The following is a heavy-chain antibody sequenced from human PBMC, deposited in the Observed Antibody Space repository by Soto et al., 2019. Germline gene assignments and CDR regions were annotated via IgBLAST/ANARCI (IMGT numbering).Heavy chain of an antibody. J-gene: IGHJ4*02. CDR2: ILYDGSNG. CDR1: GFTFSNYV. D-gene: IGHD6-19*01. Sequence: QVHLVESGGGVVQPGRSLRLSCAASGFTFSNYVMHWVRQAPGKGLEWVAVILYDGSNGYYADSVKGRFTISRDNSQNTLSLQMNSLTTEDTAVYYCARGPQWQLVAKILDSWGQGTLVTVSS. V-gene: IGHV3-30-3*01. CDR3: ARGPQWQLVAKILDS.